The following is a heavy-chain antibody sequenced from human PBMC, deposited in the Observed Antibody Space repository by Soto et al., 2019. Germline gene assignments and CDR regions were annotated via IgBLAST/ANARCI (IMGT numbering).Heavy chain of an antibody. Sequence: LTCTVSGGSVTSDEDSWTWIRQSPGKGLEWIGYISNSGSTGYNPSLKTRLSMSVDRSKNQFTLRLTSVTAADTAVYFCATESGSTYGYFDHWGQGTQVTVSS. CDR2: ISNSGST. J-gene: IGHJ4*02. CDR3: ATESGSTYGYFDH. V-gene: IGHV4-30-4*01. CDR1: GGSVTSDEDS. D-gene: IGHD5-18*01.